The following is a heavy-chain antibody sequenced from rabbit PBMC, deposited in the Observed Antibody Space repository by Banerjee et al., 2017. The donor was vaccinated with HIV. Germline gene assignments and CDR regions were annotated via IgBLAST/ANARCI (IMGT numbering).Heavy chain of an antibody. V-gene: IGHV1S45*01. CDR1: GFSFSNKYV. Sequence: QEQLEESGGDLVKPEGSLTLTCTASGFSFSNKYVMCWVRQAPGKGLEWIACINTGSGSTVYATWVNGRFTISKTSSTTVTLQMTTVTAADTATYFCARVWALWGQGTLVTVS. J-gene: IGHJ3*01. CDR2: INTGSGST. D-gene: IGHD3-3*01. CDR3: ARVWAL.